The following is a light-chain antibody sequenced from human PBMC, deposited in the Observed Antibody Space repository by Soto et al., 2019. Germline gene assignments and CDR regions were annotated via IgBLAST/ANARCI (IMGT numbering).Light chain of an antibody. CDR2: EVF. Sequence: QSALTQPASVSGSPGQSITIPCTGTNSDVGAYNYVSWYQHHPGKAPKLMIYEVFTRSSGVSSRFSGSKSGSTASLTISGLQAEDEADYYCTAYTTTSTLYVFGTGTKLTVL. CDR1: NSDVGAYNY. J-gene: IGLJ1*01. CDR3: TAYTTTSTLYV. V-gene: IGLV2-14*01.